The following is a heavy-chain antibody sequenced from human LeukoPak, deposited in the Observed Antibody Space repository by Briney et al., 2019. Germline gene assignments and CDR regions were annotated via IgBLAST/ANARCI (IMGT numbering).Heavy chain of an antibody. Sequence: SETLSLTCTVSGGSISSYYWSWIRQPPGKGLEWIGYIYYSGSTNYNPSLKSRVTISVDTSKNQFSLKLSSVTAADTAVYYCGGLGRGYFDYWGQGTLVTVSS. J-gene: IGHJ4*02. CDR1: GGSISSYY. CDR2: IYYSGST. V-gene: IGHV4-59*08. CDR3: GGLGRGYFDY. D-gene: IGHD5-12*01.